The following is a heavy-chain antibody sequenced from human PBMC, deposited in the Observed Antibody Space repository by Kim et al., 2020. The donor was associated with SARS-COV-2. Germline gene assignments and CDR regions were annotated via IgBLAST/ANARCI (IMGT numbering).Heavy chain of an antibody. V-gene: IGHV4-34*01. CDR3: ARGYRIAAAGTWFDP. J-gene: IGHJ5*02. D-gene: IGHD6-13*01. Sequence: SLKSRVTISVDTSKNQFSLKLSSVTAADTAVYYCARGYRIAAAGTWFDPWGQGTLVTVSS.